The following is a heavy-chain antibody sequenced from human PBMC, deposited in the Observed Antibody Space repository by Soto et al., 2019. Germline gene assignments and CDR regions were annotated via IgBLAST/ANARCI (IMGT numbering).Heavy chain of an antibody. V-gene: IGHV3-74*01. J-gene: IGHJ6*02. CDR1: GFTFSSYW. CDR3: ARGLKGYYGVDV. D-gene: IGHD3-22*01. CDR2: INSDESST. Sequence: EVQLVESGGGLVQPGGSLRLSCAASGFTFSSYWMHWVRQAPGKGLVWVSRINSDESSTSYADSVKGRFTISRDNAKNTLYLQMNSLRAEDTAVYYCARGLKGYYGVDVRGQGTTVTVSS.